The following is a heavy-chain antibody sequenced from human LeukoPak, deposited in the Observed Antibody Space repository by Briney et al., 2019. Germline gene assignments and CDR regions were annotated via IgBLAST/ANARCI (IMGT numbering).Heavy chain of an antibody. CDR3: ARSLGGGDCY. CDR1: GFTFSSSW. V-gene: IGHV3-74*01. CDR2: INSDGSTT. D-gene: IGHD2-21*02. Sequence: GGSLRLSCAASGFTFSSSWMHWVRRAPGKGLVWVSRINSDGSTTTYADSVKGRFTVSRDNAKNTLYLQMNSLRAEDTAVYYCARSLGGGDCYWGQGALVTVSS. J-gene: IGHJ4*02.